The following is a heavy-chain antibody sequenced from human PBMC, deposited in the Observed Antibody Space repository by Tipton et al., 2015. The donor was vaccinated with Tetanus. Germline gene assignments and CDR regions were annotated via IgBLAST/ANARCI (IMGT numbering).Heavy chain of an antibody. CDR2: IWYDGSNK. J-gene: IGHJ4*02. CDR1: GFTFSSYG. D-gene: IGHD3-10*01. CDR3: ASTTVGSGSYYSPDY. V-gene: IGHV3-33*01. Sequence: SGFTFSSYGMHWVRQAPGKGLEWVAVIWYDGSNKYYADSVKGRFTISRDNSKNTLYLQMNSLRAEDTAVYYCASTTVGSGSYYSPDYWGQGTLVTVSS.